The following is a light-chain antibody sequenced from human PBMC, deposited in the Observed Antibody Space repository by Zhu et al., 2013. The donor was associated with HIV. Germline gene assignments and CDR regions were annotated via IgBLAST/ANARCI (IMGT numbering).Light chain of an antibody. CDR1: SSDVGAYNY. J-gene: IGLJ2*01. V-gene: IGLV2-14*01. Sequence: QSALTQPASVSGSPGQSLTISCTGTSSDVGAYNYVSWYQQHPGKAPKLIIYEVTHRPSGVSSRFSGSKSLNTTSLTISGLQAEDEADYYCASYASGGSLIFGGGTRLTVL. CDR3: ASYASGGSLI. CDR2: EVT.